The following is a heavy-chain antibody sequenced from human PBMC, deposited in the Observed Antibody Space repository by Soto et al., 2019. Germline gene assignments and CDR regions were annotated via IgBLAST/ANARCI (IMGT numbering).Heavy chain of an antibody. Sequence: EVQLVESGGGLVQPGGSLRLSCAASGFTFSSYEMNWVRQAPGKGLEWVSYISSSGSTIYYADSVKGRFTISRDNAKNSLYLQMNSLRAEDTAVYYCARGHAGHFFWHADQGFLEWLPTSVHNYYYYGMDVWGQGTTVTVSS. CDR2: ISSSGSTI. D-gene: IGHD3-3*01. V-gene: IGHV3-48*03. J-gene: IGHJ6*02. CDR1: GFTFSSYE. CDR3: ARGHAGHFFWHADQGFLEWLPTSVHNYYYYGMDV.